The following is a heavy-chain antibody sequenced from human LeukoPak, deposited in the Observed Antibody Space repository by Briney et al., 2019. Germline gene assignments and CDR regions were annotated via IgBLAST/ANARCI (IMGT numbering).Heavy chain of an antibody. V-gene: IGHV4-34*01. CDR3: ARGMDEDYYYDSSGYYFDY. J-gene: IGHJ4*02. Sequence: PSETLSLTCAVYGGSFSGYYWSWIRQPPGKGLEWIGEINHSGSTTYNPSLKSRVTISVDTSKNQFSLKLSSVTAADTAVYYCARGMDEDYYYDSSGYYFDYWGQGTLVTVSS. CDR1: GGSFSGYY. D-gene: IGHD3-22*01. CDR2: INHSGST.